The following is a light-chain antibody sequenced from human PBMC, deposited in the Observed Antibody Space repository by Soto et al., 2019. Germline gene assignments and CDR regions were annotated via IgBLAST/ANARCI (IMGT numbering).Light chain of an antibody. CDR2: DAS. Sequence: VVSTQSPATLSLSPGERAALSCGASESVSSNQLAWYQQKPGLAPRLLIYDASSRASGIPERFSGSGSGTGFSLTISSLEPEDSAVYYCQQYGSSPITFGQGTRVEIK. CDR3: QQYGSSPIT. J-gene: IGKJ5*01. V-gene: IGKV3D-20*01. CDR1: ESVSSNQ.